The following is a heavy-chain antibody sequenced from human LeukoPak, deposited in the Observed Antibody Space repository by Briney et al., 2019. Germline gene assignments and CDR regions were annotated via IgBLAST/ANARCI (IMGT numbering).Heavy chain of an antibody. D-gene: IGHD3-10*01. CDR2: INPNSGGT. V-gene: IGHV1-2*02. CDR3: AREAYGSGSFRTDYYYMDV. J-gene: IGHJ6*03. Sequence: RWASVKVSCKASGYTFTGYYMHWVRQAPGQGLEWMGWINPNSGGTNYAQRFQGRVTMTRDTSISAAYMELNRLRSDDTAVYYCAREAYGSGSFRTDYYYMDVWGKGTTVTISS. CDR1: GYTFTGYY.